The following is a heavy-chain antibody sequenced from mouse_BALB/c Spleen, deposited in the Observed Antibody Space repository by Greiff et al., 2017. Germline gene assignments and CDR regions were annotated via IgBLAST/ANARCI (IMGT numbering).Heavy chain of an antibody. V-gene: IGHV5-6-3*01. J-gene: IGHJ2*01. CDR3: AREGYYYFDY. CDR2: INSNGGST. D-gene: IGHD2-3*01. Sequence: EVQRVESGGGLVQPGGSLKLSCAASGFTFSSYGMSWVRQTPDKRLELVATINSNGGSTYYPDSVKGRFTISRDNAKNTLYLQMSSLKSEDTAMYYCAREGYYYFDYWGQGTTLTVSS. CDR1: GFTFSSYG.